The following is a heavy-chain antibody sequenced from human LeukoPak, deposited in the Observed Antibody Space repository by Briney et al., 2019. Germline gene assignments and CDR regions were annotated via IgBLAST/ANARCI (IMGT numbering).Heavy chain of an antibody. J-gene: IGHJ4*02. CDR3: ATSQYSYGSLFDY. CDR1: GGSISSGGYY. V-gene: IGHV4-31*03. Sequence: PSETLSLTCTVSGGSISSGGYYWSWIRQHPGKGLEWIGYIYYSGSTYYNPSLKSRVTISVDTSKNQFSLKLSSVTAADTAVYYCATSQYSYGSLFDYWGQGTLVTVSS. D-gene: IGHD5-18*01. CDR2: IYYSGST.